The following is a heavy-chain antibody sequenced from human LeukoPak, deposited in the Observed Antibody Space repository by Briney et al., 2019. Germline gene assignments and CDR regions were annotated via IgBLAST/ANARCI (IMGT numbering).Heavy chain of an antibody. Sequence: GGSLRLSCAASGFTFSSYSMNWVRQAPGKGLEWVSSISSSSSYIYYADSVKGRFTISRDNAKNSLYLQMNSLRAEDTAVYYCARDGLRYGSSWYPYYYYGMDVWGQGTTVTVSS. CDR3: ARDGLRYGSSWYPYYYYGMDV. CDR2: ISSSSSYI. D-gene: IGHD6-13*01. CDR1: GFTFSSYS. V-gene: IGHV3-21*01. J-gene: IGHJ6*02.